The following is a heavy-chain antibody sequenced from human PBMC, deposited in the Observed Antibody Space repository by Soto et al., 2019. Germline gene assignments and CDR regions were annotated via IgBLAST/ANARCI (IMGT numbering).Heavy chain of an antibody. CDR3: AREDYGSSGYTYGMGV. V-gene: IGHV3-72*01. J-gene: IGHJ6*02. Sequence: PCRCRRLSCAACRGSFSDHYMDWFRQAPGKRLEWVGPTRNKAHSYPTDYAASVKGRFTISRDHSKNSLYLQMNRLKTEDTAVYYCAREDYGSSGYTYGMGVRGQGTTVTVSS. D-gene: IGHD3-22*01. CDR1: RGSFSDHY. CDR2: TRNKAHSYPT.